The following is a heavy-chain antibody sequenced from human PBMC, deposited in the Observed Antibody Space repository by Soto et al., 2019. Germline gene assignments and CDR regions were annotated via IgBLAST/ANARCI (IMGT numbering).Heavy chain of an antibody. Sequence: EVQLVESGGGLVQPGGSLRLSCAASGFTFSSYWMHWVRQAPGKGLVWVSRIKTDGSSTGYADSVNGRFTISRDNAQNTLYLQMNSLRAEDTALYYCARVGTGAYYFDYWGLGTLVTVSS. D-gene: IGHD7-27*01. CDR2: IKTDGSST. V-gene: IGHV3-74*01. CDR1: GFTFSSYW. J-gene: IGHJ4*02. CDR3: ARVGTGAYYFDY.